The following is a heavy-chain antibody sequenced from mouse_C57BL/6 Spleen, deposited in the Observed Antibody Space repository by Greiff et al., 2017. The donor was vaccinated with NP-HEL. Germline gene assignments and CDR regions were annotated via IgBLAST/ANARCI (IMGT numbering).Heavy chain of an antibody. D-gene: IGHD1-1*01. CDR1: GYAFSSSW. Sequence: VHLVESGPELVKPGASVKISCKASGYAFSSSWMNWVKQRPGKGLEWIGRIYPGDGDTNYNGKFKGKATLTADKSSSTAYMQLSSLTSEDSAVYFCARDGSSYYAMDYWGQGTSVTVSS. V-gene: IGHV1-82*01. CDR2: IYPGDGDT. J-gene: IGHJ4*01. CDR3: ARDGSSYYAMDY.